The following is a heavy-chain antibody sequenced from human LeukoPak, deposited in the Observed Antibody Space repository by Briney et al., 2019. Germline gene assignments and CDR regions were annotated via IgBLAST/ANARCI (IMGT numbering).Heavy chain of an antibody. J-gene: IGHJ6*03. V-gene: IGHV4-59*01. Sequence: PSETLSLTCTVSGGSISSYYWSWLRQPPGKGLEWIGYIYYSGSTNYNPSLKSRVTISVDTSKNQFSLKLSSVTAADTAVYYCARGGYSYGLYYYYMDVWGKGTTVTISS. D-gene: IGHD5-18*01. CDR2: IYYSGST. CDR1: GGSISSYY. CDR3: ARGGYSYGLYYYYMDV.